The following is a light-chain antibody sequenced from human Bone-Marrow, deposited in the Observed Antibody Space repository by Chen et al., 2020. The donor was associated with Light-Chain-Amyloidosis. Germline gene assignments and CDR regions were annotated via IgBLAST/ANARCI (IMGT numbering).Light chain of an antibody. J-gene: IGLJ2*01. V-gene: IGLV2-14*03. CDR2: DVT. CDR1: SSDVGGYNY. CDR3: SSFTRNNALV. Sequence: QSAMTQPAAVSGSPRQSITISCTGTSSDVGGYNYVSWYQQNPGKAPKLIIYDVTYRPSGVSTRFSGSNSGNTASLTISGLQTEDEADYYCSSFTRNNALVFGGGTKLTVL.